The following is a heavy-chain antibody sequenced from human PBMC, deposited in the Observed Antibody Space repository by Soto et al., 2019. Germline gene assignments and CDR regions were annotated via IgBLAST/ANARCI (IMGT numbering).Heavy chain of an antibody. D-gene: IGHD5-12*01. CDR2: INPSGGST. Sequence: QVQLVQSGAEVKKPGASVKVSCRASGYTFTSYYMHWVRQAPGQGLEWMGIINPSGGSTSYAQKFQGRVTMTMDTSTSTVYMELSSLRSEDTAVYYCAREEMATIDDDAFDIWGQGTMVTVSS. CDR3: AREEMATIDDDAFDI. V-gene: IGHV1-46*01. J-gene: IGHJ3*02. CDR1: GYTFTSYY.